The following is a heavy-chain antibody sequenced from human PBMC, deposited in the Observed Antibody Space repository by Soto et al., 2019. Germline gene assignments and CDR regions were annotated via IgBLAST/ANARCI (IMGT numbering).Heavy chain of an antibody. Sequence: SETLSLTCAVSGGSISSGGYSWNWIRQPPGKGLGWIGYIYHSGSTYYNPSLKSRVTTSVDRSKNQLSLKLRSVTAADTAVYYCARGGYSGYDFMFDYWGQGTLVTVSS. V-gene: IGHV4-30-2*01. D-gene: IGHD5-12*01. J-gene: IGHJ4*02. CDR3: ARGGYSGYDFMFDY. CDR1: GGSISSGGYS. CDR2: IYHSGST.